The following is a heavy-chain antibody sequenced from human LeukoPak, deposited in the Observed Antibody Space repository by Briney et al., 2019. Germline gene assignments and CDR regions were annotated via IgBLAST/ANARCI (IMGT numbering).Heavy chain of an antibody. J-gene: IGHJ4*02. V-gene: IGHV3-53*01. CDR1: GFTVSSNS. CDR3: ARDLLLADNGGSSAHDY. CDR2: IYSDNT. D-gene: IGHD2-15*01. Sequence: GGSLRLSCTVSGFTVSSNSMSWVRQAPGKGLEWVSFIYSDNTHYSDSVKGRFTISRDNSKNTLYLQMNSLRAEDTAVYYCARDLLLADNGGSSAHDYWGQGTLVTVSS.